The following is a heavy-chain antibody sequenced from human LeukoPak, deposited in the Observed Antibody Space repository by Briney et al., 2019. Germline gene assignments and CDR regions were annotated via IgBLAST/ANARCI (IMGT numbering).Heavy chain of an antibody. V-gene: IGHV4-39*01. CDR2: IYYSGST. CDR1: GGSISSSSYY. Sequence: SETLSLTCTVSGGSISSSSYYWGWIRQPPGKGLEWIGSIYYSGSTYYNPSLKSRVTISVDTSKNQFSLKLSSVTAADTAVYYCARGRQMTTVNYFDYWGQGTLVIVSS. J-gene: IGHJ4*02. D-gene: IGHD4-17*01. CDR3: ARGRQMTTVNYFDY.